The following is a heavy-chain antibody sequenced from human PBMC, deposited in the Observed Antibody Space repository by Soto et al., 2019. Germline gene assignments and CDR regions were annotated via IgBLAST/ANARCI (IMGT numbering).Heavy chain of an antibody. CDR3: ARDRRVAAVLRAWFDP. V-gene: IGHV1-2*02. D-gene: IGHD6-13*01. CDR2: INPNSGGT. J-gene: IGHJ5*02. Sequence: ASVKVSCKASGYTFTGYYMHWVRQAPGQGLEWMGWINPNSGGTNYAQKFQGRVTMTRDTSISTAYMELSRLRSDDTAVYYCARDRRVAAVLRAWFDPSGQVTLVTLSS. CDR1: GYTFTGYY.